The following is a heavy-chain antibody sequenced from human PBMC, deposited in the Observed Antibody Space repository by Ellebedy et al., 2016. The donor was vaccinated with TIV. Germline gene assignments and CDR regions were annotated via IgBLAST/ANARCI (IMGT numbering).Heavy chain of an antibody. J-gene: IGHJ4*02. CDR1: GYTFTGYY. V-gene: IGHV1-2*02. CDR3: ARLALVYDYGDGRHFDY. CDR2: INPNSGGT. D-gene: IGHD4-17*01. Sequence: ASVKVSCXASGYTFTGYYMHWVRQAPGQGLEWMGWINPNSGGTNYAQKFQGRVTMTRDTSISTAYMELSRLRSDDTAVYYCARLALVYDYGDGRHFDYWGQGTLVTVSS.